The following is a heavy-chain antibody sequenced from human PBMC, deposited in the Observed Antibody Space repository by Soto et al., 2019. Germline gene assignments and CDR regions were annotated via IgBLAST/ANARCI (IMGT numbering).Heavy chain of an antibody. CDR2: VNPSGGHT. Sequence: QVQLMQSGAEVKKPGASVKVSCKASGDTFTDYYIHWVRQAPGQGLEWMGTVNPSGGHTTYAQHFLGRVTMTRYTSTSTIYMELTSLRSEDTAVYYCARGGHVAVVTAALDYWGQGTLVTVSS. CDR1: GDTFTDYY. V-gene: IGHV1-46*01. J-gene: IGHJ4*02. D-gene: IGHD2-21*02. CDR3: ARGGHVAVVTAALDY.